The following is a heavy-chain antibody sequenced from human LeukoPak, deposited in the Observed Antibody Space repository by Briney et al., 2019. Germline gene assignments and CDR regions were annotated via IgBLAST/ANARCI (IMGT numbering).Heavy chain of an antibody. J-gene: IGHJ4*02. Sequence: GESLKISCKGSGYSFTSNWIGWVRQMPGKGLEWMGIIYVGVSDTRYSPSFQGQVTSSADKSISTAYLQWSSLKASDTAMYYCARGFRGDYGRVDYWGQGTLVTVSS. D-gene: IGHD4-17*01. CDR3: ARGFRGDYGRVDY. CDR2: IYVGVSDT. CDR1: GYSFTSNW. V-gene: IGHV5-51*01.